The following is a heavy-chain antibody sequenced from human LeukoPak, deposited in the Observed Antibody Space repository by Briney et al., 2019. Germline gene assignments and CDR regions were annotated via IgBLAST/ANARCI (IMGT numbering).Heavy chain of an antibody. V-gene: IGHV3-23*01. Sequence: GGSLRLSCAASGFTFDSYGMGWVRQAPGKGLEWVSGISGSGGSTYYADSVKGRFTISRDNSKNTLFLQLNSLGVEDTATYYCAIPTCSGSGYCSTSDPFHTWGQGTMVTASS. CDR1: GFTFDSYG. CDR2: ISGSGGST. J-gene: IGHJ3*02. CDR3: AIPTCSGSGYCSTSDPFHT. D-gene: IGHD2-2*03.